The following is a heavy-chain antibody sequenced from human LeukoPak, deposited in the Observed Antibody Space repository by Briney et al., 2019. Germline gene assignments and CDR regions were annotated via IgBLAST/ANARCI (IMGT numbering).Heavy chain of an antibody. CDR2: INPDGGNT. CDR1: GFTFSSYG. D-gene: IGHD2-8*01. CDR3: ARDRDTNYDFDQ. V-gene: IGHV3-74*03. J-gene: IGHJ4*02. Sequence: PGGSLRLSCAASGFTFSSYGMHWVRQGPGQGLEWIGRINPDGGNTKYADSVKGRVTISRDNAKSTLYLQMNSLRVEDTAVYYCARDRDTNYDFDQWGQGTLVAVAS.